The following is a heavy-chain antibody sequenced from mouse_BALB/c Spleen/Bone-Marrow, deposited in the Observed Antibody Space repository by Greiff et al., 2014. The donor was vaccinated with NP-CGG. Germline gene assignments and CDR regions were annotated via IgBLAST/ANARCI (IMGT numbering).Heavy chain of an antibody. CDR2: ISSGGSYT. Sequence: EVQLQESGGDLVKPGGSLKLSCAASGFTFSSYGMSWVCQTPDKRLEWVATISSGGSYTYYPDSVKGRFTISRDNAKNTLYLQMSSLKSEDTAMYYCARQTYYDYDGYFDYGGQGTTLTVSS. CDR3: ARQTYYDYDGYFDY. V-gene: IGHV5-6*01. D-gene: IGHD2-4*01. J-gene: IGHJ2*01. CDR1: GFTFSSYG.